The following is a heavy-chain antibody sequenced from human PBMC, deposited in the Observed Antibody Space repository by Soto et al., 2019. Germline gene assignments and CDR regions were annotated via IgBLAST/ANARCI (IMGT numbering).Heavy chain of an antibody. D-gene: IGHD3-3*01. Sequence: DVRLVESGGGLVQPGGSLRLSCVGFGFTFGTYDMHWVRQNVGKGLEWVSSIGTDDDTYYLDSVRGRFTISKEDAKNSLYLQMDSLRAGDTAVYYCAKDMGHYDFWGHNERGLEVWGQGTTVTVS. CDR2: IGTDDDT. J-gene: IGHJ6*02. CDR1: GFTFGTYD. CDR3: AKDMGHYDFWGHNERGLEV. V-gene: IGHV3-13*01.